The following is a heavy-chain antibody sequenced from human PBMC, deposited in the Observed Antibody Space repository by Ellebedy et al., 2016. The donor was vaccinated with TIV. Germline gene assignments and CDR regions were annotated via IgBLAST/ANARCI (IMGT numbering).Heavy chain of an antibody. V-gene: IGHV3-74*01. CDR2: INGDGSTT. J-gene: IGHJ4*02. CDR1: GFTFTNYW. D-gene: IGHD3-10*01. CDR3: AKDGSGSYPSYFDY. Sequence: GESLKISCAASGFTFTNYWMHWVRQAPGKGLVWVSRINGDGSTTGYADSVRGRFTISRDNAKNTLYLQMSSLRAEDTAVYYCAKDGSGSYPSYFDYWGQGTLVTVSS.